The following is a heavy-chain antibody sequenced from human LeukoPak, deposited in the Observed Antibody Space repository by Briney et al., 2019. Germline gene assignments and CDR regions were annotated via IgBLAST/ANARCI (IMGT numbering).Heavy chain of an antibody. V-gene: IGHV1-46*01. CDR3: ARGGGYYDSSGYYEDAFDI. J-gene: IGHJ3*02. Sequence: ASVKVSCTAAGYTFTRYYMHLVGHAPGQGLEWMGIINPSGGSTSYAQKFQGRVTMTRDMSTSTVYMELSSLRSEDTAVYYCARGGGYYDSSGYYEDAFDIWGQGTMVTVSS. D-gene: IGHD3-22*01. CDR2: INPSGGST. CDR1: GYTFTRYY.